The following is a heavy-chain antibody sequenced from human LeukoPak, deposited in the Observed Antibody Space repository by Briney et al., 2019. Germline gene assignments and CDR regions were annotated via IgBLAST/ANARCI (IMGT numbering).Heavy chain of an antibody. J-gene: IGHJ3*02. Sequence: SETLSLTCAVYGGSFSGYYWGSIRQPPGKGLEWIGNIFYSGSTYYSPSLKSRVTISLDTSRNQFSLKLNSVTAADTAVYYCAKSNGYGLVDIWGQGTMVTVSS. CDR2: IFYSGST. V-gene: IGHV4-34*12. CDR1: GGSFSGYY. CDR3: AKSNGYGLVDI. D-gene: IGHD3-10*01.